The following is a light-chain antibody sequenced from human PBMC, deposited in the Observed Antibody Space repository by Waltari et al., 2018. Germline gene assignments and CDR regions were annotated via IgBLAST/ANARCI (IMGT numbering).Light chain of an antibody. CDR2: GAS. CDR1: QSVSSSY. V-gene: IGKV3-20*01. CDR3: QQYGSSRT. Sequence: EIVLTQSPGTLPLSPGERPTPSCRASQSVSSSYLAWYQQKPGQAPRLLIYGASSRATGIPDRFSGSGSGTDFTLTISRLEPEDFAVYYCQQYGSSRTFGQGTKVEIK. J-gene: IGKJ1*01.